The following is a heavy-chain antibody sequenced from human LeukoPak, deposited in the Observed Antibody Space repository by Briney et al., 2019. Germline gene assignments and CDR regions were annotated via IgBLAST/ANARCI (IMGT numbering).Heavy chain of an antibody. CDR2: INPNSGGT. CDR3: ARDRRGIQLWPWDYYYMDV. D-gene: IGHD5-18*01. V-gene: IGHV1-2*02. Sequence: GASVKVSCKASGYTFTGYCMHWVRQAPGQGLEWMGWINPNSGGTNYAQKFQGRVTMTRDTSISTAYMELSRLRSDDTAVYYCARDRRGIQLWPWDYYYMDVWGKGTTVTISS. J-gene: IGHJ6*03. CDR1: GYTFTGYC.